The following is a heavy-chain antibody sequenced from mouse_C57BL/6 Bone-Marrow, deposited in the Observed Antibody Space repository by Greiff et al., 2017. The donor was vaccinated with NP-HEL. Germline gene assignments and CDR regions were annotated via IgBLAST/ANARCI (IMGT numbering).Heavy chain of an antibody. CDR3: ARGIANWED. Sequence: QVQLQQPGAELVRPGSSVKLSCKASGYTFTSYWMDWVKQRPGQGLEWIGNIYPSDSETHYNQKFKDKATLTVDKSSSTAYMQLSSLTSEDSAVYYCARGIANWEDWGQGTTLTVSS. V-gene: IGHV1-61*01. D-gene: IGHD4-1*01. J-gene: IGHJ2*01. CDR2: IYPSDSET. CDR1: GYTFTSYW.